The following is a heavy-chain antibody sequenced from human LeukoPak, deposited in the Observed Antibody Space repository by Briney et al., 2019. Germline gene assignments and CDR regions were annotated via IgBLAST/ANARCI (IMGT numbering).Heavy chain of an antibody. V-gene: IGHV3-7*03. Sequence: GGSLRLSCAASGFTFSSYWMNWARQAPGKGLEWVASIDHNGNVNYYVDSVKGRFTISRDNAKNSPYLQMSNLRAEDTAVYFCARGGGLDVWGQGATVTVSS. J-gene: IGHJ6*02. CDR3: ARGGGLDV. CDR2: IDHNGNVN. D-gene: IGHD3-16*01. CDR1: GFTFSSYW.